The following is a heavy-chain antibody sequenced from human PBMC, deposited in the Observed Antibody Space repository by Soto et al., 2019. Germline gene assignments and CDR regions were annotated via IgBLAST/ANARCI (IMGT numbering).Heavy chain of an antibody. CDR2: IRATSNTYAT. Sequence: EVQLVDSGGGLVQPGGSLKLSCAASGFTFSGSTIHWVRQTSGKGLEWVGRIRATSNTYATEYNESVRGRFTISREDSESTAYLEMNSLKTEYTAVYYCATAGGRSWYGWNYWGQGTLVTVSS. V-gene: IGHV3-73*01. J-gene: IGHJ4*02. CDR1: GFTFSGST. D-gene: IGHD6-13*01. CDR3: ATAGGRSWYGWNY.